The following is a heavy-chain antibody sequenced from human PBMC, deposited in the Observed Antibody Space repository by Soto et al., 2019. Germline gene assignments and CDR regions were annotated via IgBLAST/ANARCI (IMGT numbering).Heavy chain of an antibody. CDR1: GGSISSSDYY. CDR2: MFYSGDT. J-gene: IGHJ4*02. Sequence: TSETLSLTCTVSGGSISSSDYYWGWIRQPPGKGLDWIGNMFYSGDTYYRPSLKSRVTISVDTSKNQFSLKLSSVTAADKAVYYCARAQAGFFGSGSYYNGLFDFWGQGALVTVSS. V-gene: IGHV4-39*01. CDR3: ARAQAGFFGSGSYYNGLFDF. D-gene: IGHD3-10*01.